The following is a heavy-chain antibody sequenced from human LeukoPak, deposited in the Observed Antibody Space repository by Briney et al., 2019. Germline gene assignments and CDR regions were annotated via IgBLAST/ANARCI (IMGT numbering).Heavy chain of an antibody. CDR2: INPSGGST. J-gene: IGHJ6*02. CDR1: GYTFTSYY. Sequence: RASVKVSCKASGYTFTSYYMHWVRQAPGQGLEWMGIINPSGGSTSYAQKFQGRVTMTRDTSTSTVYMELSSLRSEDTAVYYCARDGRLLWIGELHYSYGMDVWGQGNTVTVSS. D-gene: IGHD3-10*01. V-gene: IGHV1-46*01. CDR3: ARDGRLLWIGELHYSYGMDV.